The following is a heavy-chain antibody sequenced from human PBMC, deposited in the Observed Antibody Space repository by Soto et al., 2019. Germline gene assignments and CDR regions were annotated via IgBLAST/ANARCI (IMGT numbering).Heavy chain of an antibody. CDR2: ISGSGGST. V-gene: IGHV3-23*01. Sequence: GESLKISCAASGFTFSSYAMSWVRQAPGKGLEWVSAISGSGGSTYYADSVKGRFTISRDNSKNTLYLQMNSLRAEDTAVYYCAKLGQTGTTNVWFDYWGQGTLVTVSS. CDR3: AKLGQTGTTNVWFDY. CDR1: GFTFSSYA. D-gene: IGHD1-7*01. J-gene: IGHJ4*02.